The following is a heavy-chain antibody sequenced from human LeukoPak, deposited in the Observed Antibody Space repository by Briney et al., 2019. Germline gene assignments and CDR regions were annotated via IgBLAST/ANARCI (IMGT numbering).Heavy chain of an antibody. J-gene: IGHJ3*02. CDR3: ARDRAGDSFDI. CDR2: IHTSGNT. Sequence: NPSETLSLTCTVSGGSISSGNYYWTWIRQPAWKELEWIGRIHTSGNTNYNPSLESQVTISIDTSKNQFSLSLNSVTPADTAIYYCARDRAGDSFDIWGQGTLVTVSS. V-gene: IGHV4-61*02. D-gene: IGHD7-27*01. CDR1: GGSISSGNYY.